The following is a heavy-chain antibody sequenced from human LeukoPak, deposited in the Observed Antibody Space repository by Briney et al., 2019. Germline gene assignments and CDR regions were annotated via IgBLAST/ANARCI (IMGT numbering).Heavy chain of an antibody. V-gene: IGHV3-48*03. J-gene: IGHJ3*02. CDR2: ISSCGATI. D-gene: IGHD3/OR15-3a*01. CDR3: LPLRDYPADFDAFDI. CDR1: GFFFRSYE. Sequence: GGSLRLSCAAFGFFFRSYEMNWVRQAPGKGLEGGSYISSCGATIYYADSVQGRFTISRDNTNNLLYLQMNSLTAEDTAVYYCLPLRDYPADFDAFDIWAKGQWSPSLQ.